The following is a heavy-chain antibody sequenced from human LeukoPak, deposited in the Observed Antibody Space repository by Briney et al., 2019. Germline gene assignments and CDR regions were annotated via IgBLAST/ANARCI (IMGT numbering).Heavy chain of an antibody. CDR1: GLTFSSYA. CDR2: ISGSGGST. V-gene: IGHV3-23*01. J-gene: IGHJ4*02. CDR3: AKSGDFWSGYSDY. Sequence: PGGSLRLSCAASGLTFSSYAMSWVRQAPGRGLEWVSAISGSGGSTYYADSVKGRFTISRDNSKNTLYLQMNSLRAEDTAVYYCAKSGDFWSGYSDYWGQGTLVTVSS. D-gene: IGHD3-3*01.